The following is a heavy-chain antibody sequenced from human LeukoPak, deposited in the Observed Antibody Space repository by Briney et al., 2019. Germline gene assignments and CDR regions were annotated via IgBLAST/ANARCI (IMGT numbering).Heavy chain of an antibody. V-gene: IGHV3-30*18. CDR2: ISYDGSNK. CDR1: GFTFSSYG. CDR3: AKEDGDYPFDY. Sequence: GRSLRLSCAASGFTFSSYGMHWVRQAPGKGLEWVAVISYDGSNKYYADSVKGRFTISRDNSKNTLYLQMNSLRAEDTAAYYCAKEDGDYPFDYWGQGTLVTVSS. J-gene: IGHJ4*02. D-gene: IGHD4-17*01.